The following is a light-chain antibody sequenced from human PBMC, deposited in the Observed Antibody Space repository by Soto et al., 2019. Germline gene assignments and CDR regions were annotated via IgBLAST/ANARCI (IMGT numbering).Light chain of an antibody. CDR1: QSISSY. J-gene: IGKJ1*01. CDR3: QQSYSTPRGT. V-gene: IGKV1-39*01. Sequence: DIQMTQSPSSLSASVGDRVTITCRASQSISSYLNWYQQKPWQAPNLLIYAASSLQSGVPSRFSGSGSGTDFTLTISSLQPDDFATYYCQQSYSTPRGTFGQGTKVEIK. CDR2: AAS.